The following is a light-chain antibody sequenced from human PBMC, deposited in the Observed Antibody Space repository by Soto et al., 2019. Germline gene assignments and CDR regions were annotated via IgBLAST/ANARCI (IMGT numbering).Light chain of an antibody. CDR2: DVS. CDR1: QNISNY. Sequence: IVLTQSPATLSLSPGKRATLSCRASQNISNYLIWYQQKPGQAPRLIIYDVSNRATGIPDRFSGSGSGTDCTLTISRLEPEDVAVYYCQQYGSSPKTLGQGTKVDIK. J-gene: IGKJ1*01. CDR3: QQYGSSPKT. V-gene: IGKV3-20*01.